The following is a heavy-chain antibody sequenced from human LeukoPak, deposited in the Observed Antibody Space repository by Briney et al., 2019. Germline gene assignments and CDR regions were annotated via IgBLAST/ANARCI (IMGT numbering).Heavy chain of an antibody. CDR3: AKRGVVIRVFLVGFHKEAYYFDS. D-gene: IGHD3-10*01. CDR2: LSGSGGGT. J-gene: IGHJ4*02. V-gene: IGHV3-23*01. Sequence: GGPLRLACAVSGITLSNYGMSWVRHAPGKGLEWVAGLSGSGGGTNYADSVQGRFTISRDNPKNTLYLQMNSLRAEDTAVYFYAKRGVVIRVFLVGFHKEAYYFDSWGQGALVTVSS. CDR1: GITLSNYG.